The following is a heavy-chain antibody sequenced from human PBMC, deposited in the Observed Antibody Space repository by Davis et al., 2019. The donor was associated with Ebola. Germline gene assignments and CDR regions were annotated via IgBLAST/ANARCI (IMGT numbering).Heavy chain of an antibody. J-gene: IGHJ3*02. CDR3: ARAPSSYGLLRRAFDI. V-gene: IGHV4-30-4*08. D-gene: IGHD4-17*01. CDR2: IYYSGST. CDR1: GGSFSGYY. Sequence: PSETLSLTCAVYGGSFSGYYWSWIRQPPGKGLEWIGYIYYSGSTYYNPSLKSRVTISVDTSKNQFSLKLSSVTAADTAVYYCARAPSSYGLLRRAFDIWGQGTMVTVSS.